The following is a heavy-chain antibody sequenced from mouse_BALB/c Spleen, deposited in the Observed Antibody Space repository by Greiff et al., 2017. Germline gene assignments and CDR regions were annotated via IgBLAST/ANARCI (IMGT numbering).Heavy chain of an antibody. Sequence: QVQLQQSGAELVRPGTSVKISCKASGYTFTNYWLGWVKQRPGHGLEWIGDIYPGGGYTNYNEKFKGKATLTADTSSSTAYMQLSSLTSEDSAVYFCARTKAYYRYDDAMDYWGQGTSVTVSS. CDR3: ARTKAYYRYDDAMDY. CDR2: IYPGGGYT. D-gene: IGHD2-14*01. CDR1: GYTFTNYW. J-gene: IGHJ4*01. V-gene: IGHV1-63*02.